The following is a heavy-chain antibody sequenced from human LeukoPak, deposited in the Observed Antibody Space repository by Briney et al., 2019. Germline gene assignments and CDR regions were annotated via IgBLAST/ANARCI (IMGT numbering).Heavy chain of an antibody. CDR2: ISSSSSYI. CDR3: AKDASSSWLFDY. CDR1: GFTFSSYS. D-gene: IGHD6-13*01. V-gene: IGHV3-21*04. Sequence: GGSLRLSCAASGFTFSSYSMNWVRQAPGKGLEWVSSISSSSSYIYYADSVKGRFTISRDNSKNTLYLQMNSLRAEDTAVYYCAKDASSSWLFDYWCQGTLVTVSS. J-gene: IGHJ4*02.